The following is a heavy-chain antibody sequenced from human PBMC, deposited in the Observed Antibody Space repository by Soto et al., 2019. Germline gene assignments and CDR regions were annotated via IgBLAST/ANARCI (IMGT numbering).Heavy chain of an antibody. V-gene: IGHV3-64D*06. CDR3: VKPPGYYYDSSVYYSV. J-gene: IGHJ4*02. CDR2: ISGNGDST. Sequence: VQLVESGGGVVQPGRSLRLSCSASGFTFSNYGIHWVRQAPGKGLEYVSAISGNGDSTYYADSVRGRFTISRDNSKNTVYLQVSSLRAEDTAVYYCVKPPGYYYDSSVYYSVWGQGTLVTVAS. D-gene: IGHD3-22*01. CDR1: GFTFSNYG.